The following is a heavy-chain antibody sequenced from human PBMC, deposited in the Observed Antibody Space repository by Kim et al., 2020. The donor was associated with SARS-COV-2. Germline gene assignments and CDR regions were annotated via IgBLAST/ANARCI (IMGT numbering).Heavy chain of an antibody. Sequence: GGSLRLSCAASGFTFSSYAMHWVRQAPGKGLEYVSAISSNGGSTYYANSVKGRFTISRDNSKNTLYLQMGSLRAEDMAVYYCASSLWFGEAHFDYWGQGT. CDR3: ASSLWFGEAHFDY. J-gene: IGHJ4*02. D-gene: IGHD3-10*01. V-gene: IGHV3-64*01. CDR2: ISSNGGST. CDR1: GFTFSSYA.